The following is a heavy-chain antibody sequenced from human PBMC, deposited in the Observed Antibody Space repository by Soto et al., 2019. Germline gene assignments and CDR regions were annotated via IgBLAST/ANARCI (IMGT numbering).Heavy chain of an antibody. Sequence: QVQLVQSGAEVKKPGSSVKVSCKASGGTFSSYAISWVRQAPGQGLEWMGGIIPIFGTANYAQKFQGRVTITADESTSTAYMELSSLRSEDTAVYYCGAKYNWNYRPPNWFDPWGQGTLVTVSS. J-gene: IGHJ5*02. CDR3: GAKYNWNYRPPNWFDP. V-gene: IGHV1-69*01. CDR1: GGTFSSYA. D-gene: IGHD1-7*01. CDR2: IIPIFGTA.